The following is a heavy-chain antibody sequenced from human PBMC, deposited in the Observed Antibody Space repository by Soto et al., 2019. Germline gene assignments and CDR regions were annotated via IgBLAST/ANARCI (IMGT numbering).Heavy chain of an antibody. V-gene: IGHV1-8*01. CDR2: MNPNSGNT. Sequence: ASVKVSCKASGYTFTSYDINWVREATGQGLEWMGWMNPNSGNTGYAQKFQGRVTMTRNTSISTAYMELRSLRSEDTAVYYCASGVYSYGYREHHDAFDIWGQGTMVTVSS. J-gene: IGHJ3*02. CDR1: GYTFTSYD. CDR3: ASGVYSYGYREHHDAFDI. D-gene: IGHD5-18*01.